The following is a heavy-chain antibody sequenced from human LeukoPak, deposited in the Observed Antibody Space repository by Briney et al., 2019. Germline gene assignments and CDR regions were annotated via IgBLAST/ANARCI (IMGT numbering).Heavy chain of an antibody. CDR3: AKAAAAPGFDF. CDR1: GFTFKSYA. Sequence: GGSLRLSCSASGFTFKSYAMHWVRQAPGKGLEWVATVSGSGDRMYHADSVKGRFTISRDNSKNTIYLQMNSLRAEDTALYYCAKAAAAPGFDFWGQGTLVTVSS. V-gene: IGHV3-23*01. D-gene: IGHD6-13*01. J-gene: IGHJ4*02. CDR2: VSGSGDRM.